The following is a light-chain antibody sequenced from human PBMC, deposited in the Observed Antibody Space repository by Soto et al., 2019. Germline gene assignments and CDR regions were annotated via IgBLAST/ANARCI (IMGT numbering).Light chain of an antibody. Sequence: DIRMTQSPSTLSASVGDRVSITCRASQSIGTWLAWYQQKPGKAPKLLIYKASSLSDGVPSRFSGSGSGTEFTLTITSLQPDDLATYYCQQYETFWTFGQGTKVDIK. CDR1: QSIGTW. J-gene: IGKJ1*01. V-gene: IGKV1-5*03. CDR2: KAS. CDR3: QQYETFWT.